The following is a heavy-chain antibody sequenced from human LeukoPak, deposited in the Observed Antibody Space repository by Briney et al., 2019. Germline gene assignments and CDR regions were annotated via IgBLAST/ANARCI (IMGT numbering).Heavy chain of an antibody. D-gene: IGHD4-17*01. J-gene: IGHJ6*02. Sequence: AXSGFTFSSYSMNWVRQAPGKXLEXXXXXXXXSSYIYYADSVKGRFTISRDNAKNSLYLQMNSLRAEDTAVYYCARDRGEAYGEDYYYYGMDVWGQGTTVTVSS. CDR2: XXXXSSYI. CDR3: ARDRGEAYGEDYYYYGMDV. V-gene: IGHV3-21*01. CDR1: GFTFSSYS.